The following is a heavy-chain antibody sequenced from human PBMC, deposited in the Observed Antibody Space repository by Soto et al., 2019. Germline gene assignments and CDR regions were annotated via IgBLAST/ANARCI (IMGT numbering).Heavy chain of an antibody. D-gene: IGHD5-18*01. V-gene: IGHV5-51*01. J-gene: IGHJ6*02. CDR2: IYPGDSDT. CDR1: GYSFTSYR. Sequence: PGESLKISCKGSGYSFTSYRIGWVRQMPGKGLEWMGIIYPGDSDTRYSPSFQGQVTISADKSISTAYLQWSSLKASDTAMYYCARGYSYNHLRLPPSDYYYYGMDVWGQGTTVTVSS. CDR3: ARGYSYNHLRLPPSDYYYYGMDV.